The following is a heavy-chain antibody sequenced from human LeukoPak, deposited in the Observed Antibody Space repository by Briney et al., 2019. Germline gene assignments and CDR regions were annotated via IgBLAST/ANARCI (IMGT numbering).Heavy chain of an antibody. Sequence: SETLSLTCAVYGGSFSGYYWSWIRQPPGKGLEWIGEINHSGSTNYNPSPKSRVTISVDTSKNQFSLKLSSVTAADTAVYYCARVRYCSGGSCYKRQTQYYFDYWGQGTLVTVSS. CDR3: ARVRYCSGGSCYKRQTQYYFDY. D-gene: IGHD2-15*01. V-gene: IGHV4-34*01. J-gene: IGHJ4*02. CDR1: GGSFSGYY. CDR2: INHSGST.